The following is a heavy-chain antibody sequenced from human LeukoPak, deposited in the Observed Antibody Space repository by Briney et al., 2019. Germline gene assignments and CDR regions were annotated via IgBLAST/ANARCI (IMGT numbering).Heavy chain of an antibody. CDR2: IYSGGST. Sequence: PGGSLRLSCAASGFTVSSNYMSWVRQAPGKGLEWVSVIYSGGSTYYADSVKGRFTISRDNSKNTLYLQMNSLRAEDTAVYYCAKDAGNSYGYQNYYYYYYYMDVWGKGTTVTVSS. V-gene: IGHV3-53*01. D-gene: IGHD5-18*01. CDR1: GFTVSSNY. CDR3: AKDAGNSYGYQNYYYYYYYMDV. J-gene: IGHJ6*03.